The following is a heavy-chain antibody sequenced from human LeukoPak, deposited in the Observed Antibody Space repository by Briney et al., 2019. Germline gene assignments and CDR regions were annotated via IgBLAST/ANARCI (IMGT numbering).Heavy chain of an antibody. D-gene: IGHD3-3*01. CDR2: ISAYNGNT. V-gene: IGHV1-18*01. J-gene: IGHJ4*02. CDR1: GYTFTSYG. CDR3: ARLRITIFGVVIMNDY. Sequence: GASVKVSCKASGYTFTSYGISWVRQAPGQGLEWMGWISAYNGNTNYAQKLQGRVTMTTDTSTSTAYMELRSLRSDDTAVYYCARLRITIFGVVIMNDYLGQGTLVTVSS.